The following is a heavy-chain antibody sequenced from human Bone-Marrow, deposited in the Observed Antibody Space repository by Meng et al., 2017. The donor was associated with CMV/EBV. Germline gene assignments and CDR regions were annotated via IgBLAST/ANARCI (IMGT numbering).Heavy chain of an antibody. J-gene: IGHJ4*02. V-gene: IGHV4-31*03. CDR2: IYYSGST. CDR1: GGSISSGGYY. Sequence: SETLALTCTVSGGSISSGGYYWSWIRQHPGKGLEWIGYIYYSGSTYYNPSLKSRVTISVDTSKNQFSLKLSSVTAADTAVYYCARVGGRYYYDSSGCQFDYWGQGTLVTVPS. D-gene: IGHD3-22*01. CDR3: ARVGGRYYYDSSGCQFDY.